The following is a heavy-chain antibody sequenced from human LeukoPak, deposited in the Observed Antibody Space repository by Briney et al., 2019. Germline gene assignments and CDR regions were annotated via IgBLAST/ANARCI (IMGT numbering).Heavy chain of an antibody. CDR2: IWHDGSPT. D-gene: IGHD1-26*01. J-gene: IGHJ3*01. CDR3: VTHYKWDLLVHAFDF. Sequence: GRSLRLSCAVSGIPFKKYGMHWVRQAPGKGLEWVATIWHDGSPTMYADSAKGRFTISRDDSKNMLYLQTNSLRAEDTAEYYCVTHYKWDLLVHAFDFWGQGTRVTVSS. CDR1: GIPFKKYG. V-gene: IGHV3-33*01.